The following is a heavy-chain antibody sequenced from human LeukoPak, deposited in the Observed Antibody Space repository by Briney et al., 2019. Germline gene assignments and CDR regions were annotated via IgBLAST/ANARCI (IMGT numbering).Heavy chain of an antibody. CDR3: AKGLMTTVTSNDFDY. J-gene: IGHJ4*02. CDR2: ISSSSSYI. CDR1: GFTFSSYS. V-gene: IGHV3-21*04. D-gene: IGHD4-17*01. Sequence: GGSLRLSCAASGFTFSSYSTNWVRQAPGKGLEWVSSISSSSSYIYYADSVKGRFTISRDNAKNSLYLQMNSLRAEDTALYYCAKGLMTTVTSNDFDYWGQGTLVTVSS.